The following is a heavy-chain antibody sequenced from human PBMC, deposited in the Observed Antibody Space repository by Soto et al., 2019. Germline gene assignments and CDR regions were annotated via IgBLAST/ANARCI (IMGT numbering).Heavy chain of an antibody. V-gene: IGHV3-7*04. Sequence: GYLRLSCVGSGFTLSRNWMTWVRQAPGKGLEWVANIRQDGSEINYVDSVKGRFTISRDNTKNSLYLQMNSLRAEDTAIYYCAREVVVSRGASYFGYWGPGTLVTVSS. J-gene: IGHJ4*02. CDR1: GFTLSRNW. CDR3: AREVVVSRGASYFGY. CDR2: IRQDGSEI. D-gene: IGHD2-2*01.